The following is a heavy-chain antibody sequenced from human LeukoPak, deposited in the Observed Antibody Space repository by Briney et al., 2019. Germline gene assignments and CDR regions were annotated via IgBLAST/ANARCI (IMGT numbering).Heavy chain of an antibody. Sequence: GASVKVSCKASGFTFTSSAMQWVRQARGQRLEWIGWIVVGSGNTNYAQKFQERVTITRDMSTSTAYMELSSLRSEDTAVYYCAAAVLYSSSQNSFDYWGQGPLVTVSS. CDR1: GFTFTSSA. D-gene: IGHD6-13*01. CDR2: IVVGSGNT. J-gene: IGHJ4*02. CDR3: AAAVLYSSSQNSFDY. V-gene: IGHV1-58*02.